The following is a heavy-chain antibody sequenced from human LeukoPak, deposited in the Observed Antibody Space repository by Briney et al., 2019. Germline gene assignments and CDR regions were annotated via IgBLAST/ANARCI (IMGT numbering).Heavy chain of an antibody. V-gene: IGHV1-18*01. CDR1: GYTFTSYG. Sequence: ASVKVSCKASGYTFTSYGISWVRQAPGQGLEWMGWISAYNTNTNYAQKLQGRVTMTTDTSTSTAYMELRSLRSDDTAVYYCARVVSDHYYDSSGYLGTLDYWGQGTLVTVSS. CDR3: ARVVSDHYYDSSGYLGTLDY. CDR2: ISAYNTNT. J-gene: IGHJ4*02. D-gene: IGHD3-22*01.